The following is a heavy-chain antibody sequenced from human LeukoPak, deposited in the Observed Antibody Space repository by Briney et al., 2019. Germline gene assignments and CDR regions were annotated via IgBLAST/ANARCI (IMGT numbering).Heavy chain of an antibody. CDR2: ISYDGRSK. J-gene: IGHJ4*02. D-gene: IGHD3-10*01. V-gene: IGHV3-30*04. CDR3: ARSGYYGSGSYGY. Sequence: GRSLRLSCAASGFTFSSYALHWVRQAPGKGLEWVAVISYDGRSKKYADPVKGRFTISRDNAKNSLYLQMNSLRAEDTAVYYCARSGYYGSGSYGYWGQGTLVTVSS. CDR1: GFTFSSYA.